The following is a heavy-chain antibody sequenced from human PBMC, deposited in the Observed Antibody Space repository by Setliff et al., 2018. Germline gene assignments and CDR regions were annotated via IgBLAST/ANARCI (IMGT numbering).Heavy chain of an antibody. J-gene: IGHJ5*02. D-gene: IGHD2-2*01. CDR1: GYTFSRYG. CDR2: ISAYNGNT. V-gene: IGHV1-18*01. Sequence: ASVKVSCKASGYTFSRYGISWVRQAPGQGLEWMGWISAYNGNTNYAQKLQGRVTMTTDTSANTAYVELRSLRSDDTAVYYCARDRATVVAPPTSTLFDPWGQGTLVTVSS. CDR3: ARDRATVVAPPTSTLFDP.